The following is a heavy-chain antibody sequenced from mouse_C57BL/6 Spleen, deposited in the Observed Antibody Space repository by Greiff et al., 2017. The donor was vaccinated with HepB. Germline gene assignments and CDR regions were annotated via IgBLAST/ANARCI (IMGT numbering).Heavy chain of an antibody. CDR1: GYTFTDYE. Sequence: QVQLQQSGAELVRPGASVTLSCKASGYTFTDYEMHWVKQTPVHGLEWIGAIDPETGGTAYNQKFKGKAILTADKSSSTAYMERRSLTSEDSAVYYCTRSVYYYGSPYWYFDVGGTGTTGTVAS. V-gene: IGHV1-15*01. CDR3: TRSVYYYGSPYWYFDV. D-gene: IGHD1-1*01. CDR2: IDPETGGT. J-gene: IGHJ1*03.